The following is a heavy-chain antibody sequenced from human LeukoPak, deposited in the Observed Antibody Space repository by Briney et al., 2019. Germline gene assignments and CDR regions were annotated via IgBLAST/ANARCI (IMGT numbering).Heavy chain of an antibody. J-gene: IGHJ4*02. CDR2: IYYSGST. V-gene: IGHV4-39*07. Sequence: SETLSLNCTVSGGSISSSSYYWGWIRQPPGKGLEWIGSIYYSGSTYYNPSLKSRVTISVDTSKNQFSLKLSSVDAADTAVYYCARVGGYCSGGSCYYFDYWGQGTMVTVSS. CDR3: ARVGGYCSGGSCYYFDY. D-gene: IGHD2-15*01. CDR1: GGSISSSSYY.